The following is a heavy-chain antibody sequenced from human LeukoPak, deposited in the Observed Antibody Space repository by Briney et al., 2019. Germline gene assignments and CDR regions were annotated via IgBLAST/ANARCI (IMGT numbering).Heavy chain of an antibody. Sequence: SSVKVSCKASGYTFTSYGISWVRQAPGQGLEWMGWISAYNGNTNYAQKLQGRVTMTTDTSTSTAYMERRSLRSVDTAVYYCAGDEGSYYFDYWGQGTLVTVSS. CDR1: GYTFTSYG. CDR3: AGDEGSYYFDY. J-gene: IGHJ4*02. V-gene: IGHV1-18*04. CDR2: ISAYNGNT. D-gene: IGHD3-10*01.